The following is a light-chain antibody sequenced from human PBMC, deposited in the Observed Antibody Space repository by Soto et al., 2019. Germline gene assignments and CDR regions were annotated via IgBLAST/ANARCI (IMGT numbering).Light chain of an antibody. Sequence: EIVLTQSPGTLSLSPGERATLSCRASQSVSSTYLAWLQQKAGQAPRLLIHGASSRAIGIPDRFSGSGSGTDFTLTISRLEPEDFAVYYCQQYGSSRWTFGHGTKVEIK. CDR1: QSVSSTY. V-gene: IGKV3-20*01. CDR2: GAS. J-gene: IGKJ1*01. CDR3: QQYGSSRWT.